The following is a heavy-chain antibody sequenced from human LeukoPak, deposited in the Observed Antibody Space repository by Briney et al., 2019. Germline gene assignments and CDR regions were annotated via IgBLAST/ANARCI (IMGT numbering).Heavy chain of an antibody. V-gene: IGHV3-74*01. CDR3: TTDQLHSGYDYYYYYYYMDV. CDR2: INSDGSST. D-gene: IGHD5-12*01. J-gene: IGHJ6*03. Sequence: GGSLRLSCAASGFTFSSYWMHWVRQAPGKGLVWVSRINSDGSSTSYADSVKGRFTISRDNAKNTLYLQMNSLRAEDTAVYYCTTDQLHSGYDYYYYYYYMDVWGKGTTVTVSS. CDR1: GFTFSSYW.